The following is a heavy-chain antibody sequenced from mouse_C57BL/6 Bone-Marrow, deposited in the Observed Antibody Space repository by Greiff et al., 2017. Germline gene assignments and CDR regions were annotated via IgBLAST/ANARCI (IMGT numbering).Heavy chain of an antibody. J-gene: IGHJ1*03. CDR1: GFTFSSYT. CDR2: ISGGGGNT. CDR3: SRQVTTVLATKYFDV. V-gene: IGHV5-9*01. D-gene: IGHD1-1*01. Sequence: EVKLMESGGGLVKPGGSLKLSCAASGFTFSSYTMSWVRQTPEKRLQWVAAISGGGGNTYYPDSVKGRFTISIDNDKKILYLQMSSLRSEDTALYYCSRQVTTVLATKYFDVWGTGTTVTVSS.